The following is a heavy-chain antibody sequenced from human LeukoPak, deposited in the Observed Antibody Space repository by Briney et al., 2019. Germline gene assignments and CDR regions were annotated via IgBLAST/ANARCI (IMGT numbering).Heavy chain of an antibody. V-gene: IGHV3-21*06. CDR1: GFTFSSYS. D-gene: IGHD5-18*01. CDR3: ARGGYSYVYGYFDY. J-gene: IGHJ4*02. Sequence: GGSLRLSCAASGFTFSSYSRNWVRQAPGKGLEWVSSISSSSSFLYYAGSVKGRFTTSRDNAKNSLYLHVNSLSAEDTAVYYCARGGYSYVYGYFDYWGQGTLVTVSS. CDR2: ISSSSSFL.